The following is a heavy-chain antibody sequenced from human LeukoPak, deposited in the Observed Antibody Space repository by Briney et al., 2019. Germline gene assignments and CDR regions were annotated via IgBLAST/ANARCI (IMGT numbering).Heavy chain of an antibody. D-gene: IGHD3-10*01. Sequence: SETLSLTCTVSGGSVSSGSYYWSWIRQPPGKGLEWIGYIYYSGSTNYNPSLKGRVTISVDTSKNQFSLKLSSVTAADTAVYYCARDTMVRGVNHDAFDIWGQGTMVTVSS. J-gene: IGHJ3*02. V-gene: IGHV4-61*01. CDR3: ARDTMVRGVNHDAFDI. CDR2: IYYSGST. CDR1: GGSVSSGSYY.